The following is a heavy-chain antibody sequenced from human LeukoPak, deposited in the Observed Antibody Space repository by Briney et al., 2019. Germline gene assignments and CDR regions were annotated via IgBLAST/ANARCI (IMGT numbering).Heavy chain of an antibody. J-gene: IGHJ3*02. Sequence: SETLSLTCTVSGGSINSYYWSWIRQPPGKGLEWIGYIYYSGSTYYNPSLKSRVTISVDTSKNQFSLKLSSVTAADTAVYYCARDYYDSSGYSFDIWGQGTMVTVSS. CDR2: IYYSGST. CDR3: ARDYYDSSGYSFDI. CDR1: GGSINSYY. V-gene: IGHV4-59*12. D-gene: IGHD3-22*01.